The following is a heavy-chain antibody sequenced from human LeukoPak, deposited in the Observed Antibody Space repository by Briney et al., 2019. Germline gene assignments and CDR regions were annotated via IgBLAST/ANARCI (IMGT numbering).Heavy chain of an antibody. V-gene: IGHV2-70*11. CDR2: VDWDDDR. CDR3: ARASRNPFYNYGMEV. Sequence: ESGPALVKPTQTLTLTCTFSGFSLSTSGMCVSWIRQPPGKALEWLARVDWDDDRYYNASLKTRLTISKDTSKNQVVLTMTNMDPVDTAQYYRARASRNPFYNYGMEVWGQGTTVTVSS. J-gene: IGHJ6*02. CDR1: GFSLSTSGMC.